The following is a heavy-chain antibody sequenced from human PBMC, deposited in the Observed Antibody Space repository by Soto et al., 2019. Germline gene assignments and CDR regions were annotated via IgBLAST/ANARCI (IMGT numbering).Heavy chain of an antibody. Sequence: SETLSLTCTVSGGSISSGGYYWSWIRQHPGKGLEWIGYIYYSGSTYYNPSLKSRVTISVDTSKNQFSLKLSSVTAADTAVYYCARGQTEYSSSPYDYWGQGTLVTVSS. J-gene: IGHJ4*02. CDR1: GGSISSGGYY. CDR3: ARGQTEYSSSPYDY. D-gene: IGHD6-6*01. V-gene: IGHV4-31*03. CDR2: IYYSGST.